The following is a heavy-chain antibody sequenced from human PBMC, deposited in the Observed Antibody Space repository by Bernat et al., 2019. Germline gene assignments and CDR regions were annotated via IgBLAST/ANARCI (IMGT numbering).Heavy chain of an antibody. Sequence: QVLLQESGPGLVKPSQTLSLTCIVSGGSISTPGYYWGWIRQPPGKGLEWIGYIDYSGSTYYNPSLKSRVSISVDTSKNQFSLKLRSVTAADTAVYYCARPTDKSDYWGQGTLVTVSS. CDR1: GGSISTPGYY. J-gene: IGHJ4*02. V-gene: IGHV4-30-4*01. CDR3: ARPTDKSDY. CDR2: IDYSGST. D-gene: IGHD1-26*01.